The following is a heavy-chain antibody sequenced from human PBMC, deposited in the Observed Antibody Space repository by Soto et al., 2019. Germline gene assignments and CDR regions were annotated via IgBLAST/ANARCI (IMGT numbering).Heavy chain of an antibody. Sequence: QVQLQESGPGLVKPSQTLSLPCTVSGGSISSGGYFWSWIRQHPGKGLEWIGYIYYSGSTYYNQSIKRRVTISVDTSKNKFSQKLSSVTAADTAVDYGARVPDYWGHGTLVTVSS. V-gene: IGHV4-31*03. J-gene: IGHJ4*01. CDR3: ARVPDY. CDR1: GGSISSGGYF. CDR2: IYYSGST.